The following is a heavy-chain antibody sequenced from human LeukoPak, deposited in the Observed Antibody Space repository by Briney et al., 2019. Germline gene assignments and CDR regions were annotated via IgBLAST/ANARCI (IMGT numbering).Heavy chain of an antibody. CDR3: ARETDCSGGSCYSWSDP. Sequence: GGSPRLSYAASGVTFSSCWMSWVRQAPGRGLEWVANRKQDGSEKYYVDSVKGRFTISRDNAKNSLYLQMNSLRAEDTAVYYCARETDCSGGSCYSWSDPWGQGTLVTVSS. CDR1: GVTFSSCW. J-gene: IGHJ5*02. V-gene: IGHV3-7*03. D-gene: IGHD2-15*01. CDR2: RKQDGSEK.